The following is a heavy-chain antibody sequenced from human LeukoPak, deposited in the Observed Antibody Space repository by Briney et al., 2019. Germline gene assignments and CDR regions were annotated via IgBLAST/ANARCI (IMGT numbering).Heavy chain of an antibody. J-gene: IGHJ4*02. V-gene: IGHV4-30-2*01. CDR3: ARLGSRVV. D-gene: IGHD3-10*01. Sequence: SETLSLTCAVSGGSISSGGYSWSWIRQPPGKGLEWIGYIYHSGYTNYNPSLKSRVTMSVDTSKNQFSLKLNSMTAADTAVYYCARLGSRVVWGQGTLVIVSS. CDR2: IYHSGYT. CDR1: GGSISSGGYS.